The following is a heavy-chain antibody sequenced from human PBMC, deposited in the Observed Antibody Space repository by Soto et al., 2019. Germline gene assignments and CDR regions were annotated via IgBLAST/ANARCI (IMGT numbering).Heavy chain of an antibody. CDR2: IYYSGST. CDR3: ARLVRGVIRRVNWFDP. CDR1: GGSISSSSYY. Sequence: QLQLQESGPGLVKPSETLSLTCTVSGGSISSSSYYWGWIRQPPGKGLEWIGSIYYSGSTYYNPSLKSRVTISVDTSKNQFSLKLSSVTAADTAVYYCARLVRGVIRRVNWFDPWGQGTLVTVSS. V-gene: IGHV4-39*01. D-gene: IGHD3-10*01. J-gene: IGHJ5*02.